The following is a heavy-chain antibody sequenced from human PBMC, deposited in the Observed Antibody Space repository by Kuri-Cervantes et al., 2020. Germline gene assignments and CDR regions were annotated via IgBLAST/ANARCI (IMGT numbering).Heavy chain of an antibody. CDR1: GGSISSSSYY. Sequence: SETLSLTCSVSGGSISSSSYYWAWIRQPPGKGLEWIGNIYYSGSTNYNPSLKSRVTISVDTSKNQFSLKLSSVTAADTAVYYCARHGQDYDSSGYYLPTLYAFDIWGQGTMVTVSS. CDR3: ARHGQDYDSSGYYLPTLYAFDI. D-gene: IGHD3-22*01. J-gene: IGHJ3*02. CDR2: IYYSGST. V-gene: IGHV4-39*01.